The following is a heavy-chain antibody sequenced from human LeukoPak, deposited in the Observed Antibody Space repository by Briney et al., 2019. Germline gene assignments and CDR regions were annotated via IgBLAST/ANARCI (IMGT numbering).Heavy chain of an antibody. V-gene: IGHV3-23*01. CDR3: AKDPITMVRGPNWFDP. D-gene: IGHD3-10*01. Sequence: GGSLRLSCAASGFTFSSYAMSWVRQAPGKGLEWVSAISGSGGSTYYADSVKGRFTISRDNSKNTLYLQMNSLRAEDTAVYYCAKDPITMVRGPNWFDPWGQGTLVTVSS. CDR1: GFTFSSYA. J-gene: IGHJ5*02. CDR2: ISGSGGST.